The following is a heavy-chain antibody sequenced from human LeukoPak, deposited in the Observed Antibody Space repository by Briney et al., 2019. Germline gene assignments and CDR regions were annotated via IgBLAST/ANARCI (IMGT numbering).Heavy chain of an antibody. V-gene: IGHV1-2*02. CDR2: INPNSGGT. CDR3: AKEYLAYCGGDCYLFDY. Sequence: ASVKVSCKASGYTFTGYYMHWVRQAPGQGLEWMGWINPNSGGTNYAQKFQGRVTMTRDTSISTAYMELNSLRAEDTAVYYCAKEYLAYCGGDCYLFDYWGQGTLVTVSS. J-gene: IGHJ4*02. CDR1: GYTFTGYY. D-gene: IGHD2-21*02.